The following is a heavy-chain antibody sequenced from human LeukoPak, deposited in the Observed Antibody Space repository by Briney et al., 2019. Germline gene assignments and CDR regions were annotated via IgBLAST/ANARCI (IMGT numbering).Heavy chain of an antibody. J-gene: IGHJ4*02. CDR3: ARSDGSGWYGGFDY. D-gene: IGHD6-19*01. CDR1: GYTFTSYA. Sequence: ASVKVSCKASGYTFTSYAMNWVRQAPGQRLEGLGWINAGNGNTKYSQKFQGRVTITRDTSASTAYMELSSLRSEDTAVYYCARSDGSGWYGGFDYWGQGTLVTVSS. CDR2: INAGNGNT. V-gene: IGHV1-3*01.